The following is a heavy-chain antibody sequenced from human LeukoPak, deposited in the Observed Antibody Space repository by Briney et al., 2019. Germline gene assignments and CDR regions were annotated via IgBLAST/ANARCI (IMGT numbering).Heavy chain of an antibody. CDR2: ISRTGSNT. CDR1: EFTFSSYE. CDR3: ARSTTINSVDY. J-gene: IGHJ4*02. Sequence: GGSLRLSCAASEFTFSSYEMNWVRQAPGKGLEWVSYISRTGSNTYYADSVKGRFTISRDNAKNSLYLQMNSLRAEDTAVYYCARSTTINSVDYWGQGILVTVSS. D-gene: IGHD1-26*01. V-gene: IGHV3-48*03.